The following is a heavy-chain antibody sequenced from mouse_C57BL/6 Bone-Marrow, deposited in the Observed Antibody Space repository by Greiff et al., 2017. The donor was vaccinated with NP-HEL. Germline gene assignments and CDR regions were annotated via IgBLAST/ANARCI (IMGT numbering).Heavy chain of an antibody. CDR2: IRNKANNHAT. Sequence: EVMLVESGGGLVQPGGSMKLSCAASGFTFSDAWMDWVRQSPEKGLEWVAEIRNKANNHATYYAESVKGRFTISRDDSKSSVYLQMNSLRAEDTGIYYCTLTGTKRHFDYWGQGTTLTVSS. V-gene: IGHV6-6*01. CDR1: GFTFSDAW. J-gene: IGHJ2*01. D-gene: IGHD4-1*01. CDR3: TLTGTKRHFDY.